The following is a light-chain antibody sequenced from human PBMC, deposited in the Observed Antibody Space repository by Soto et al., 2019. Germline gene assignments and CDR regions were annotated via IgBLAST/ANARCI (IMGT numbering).Light chain of an antibody. J-gene: IGKJ5*01. CDR3: QQYYNLPIT. V-gene: IGKV1-33*01. CDR2: DAS. Sequence: DIPMTQSPSTMSASVGDRVTITCQASQDISNHLNLYQQKPGKAPKLLIYDASNLETGVPSRFSGSGSGTDFTVTISSLQPEDFATYSCQQYYNLPITFGQGTRLEI. CDR1: QDISNH.